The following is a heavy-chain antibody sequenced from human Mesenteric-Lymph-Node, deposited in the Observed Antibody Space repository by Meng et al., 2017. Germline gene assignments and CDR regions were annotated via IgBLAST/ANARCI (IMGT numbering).Heavy chain of an antibody. V-gene: IGHV1-8*01. CDR2: MNPRSANT. CDR1: GDTFTTYD. Sequence: AQLVHDGPEVKNPGAPVKLSCKASGDTFTTYDINWVRQAPGQGLEWMGWMNPRSANTGYAQKFQGRVTMTSDTSITTGYMELSNLRSEDTAVYYCARGWYSSYYFDYWGQGTLVTVSS. D-gene: IGHD4-11*01. J-gene: IGHJ4*02. CDR3: ARGWYSSYYFDY.